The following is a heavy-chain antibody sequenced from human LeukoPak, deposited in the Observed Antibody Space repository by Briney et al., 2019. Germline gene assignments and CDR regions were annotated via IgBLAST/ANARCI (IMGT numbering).Heavy chain of an antibody. CDR2: IYYSGST. V-gene: IGHV4-39*07. CDR3: ARGGNYYDSSGYYLDYFDY. J-gene: IGHJ4*02. D-gene: IGHD3-22*01. CDR1: GGSISSSSYY. Sequence: SETLSLTCTVSGGSISSSSYYWGWIRQPPGKGLEWIGSIYYSGSTYYNPSLKSRVTTSVDTSKNQFSLKLSSVTAADTAVYYCARGGNYYDSSGYYLDYFDYWGQGTLVTVSS.